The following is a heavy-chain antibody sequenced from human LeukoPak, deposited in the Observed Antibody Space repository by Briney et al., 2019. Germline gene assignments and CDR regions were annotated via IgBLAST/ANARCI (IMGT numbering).Heavy chain of an antibody. J-gene: IGHJ3*02. D-gene: IGHD3-16*02. V-gene: IGHV4-59*08. CDR3: ARQPIVQRTYAFDI. CDR1: GASISSYC. Sequence: PSETLSLTCTVSGASISSYCWSWIRQPPGKGLEWIGYIYYDGSTNYNPSLKSRVTISVDTSKNQFSLKLNSVTAADTAVHYCARQPIVQRTYAFDIWGQGTMVTVSS. CDR2: IYYDGST.